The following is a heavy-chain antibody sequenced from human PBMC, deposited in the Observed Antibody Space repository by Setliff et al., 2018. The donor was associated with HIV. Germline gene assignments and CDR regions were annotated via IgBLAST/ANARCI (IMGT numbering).Heavy chain of an antibody. D-gene: IGHD3-22*01. V-gene: IGHV1-46*01. CDR2: INPSGGSA. Sequence: ASVMVSCKASGYTFTRNQIHWVRQAPGQGLEWMGIINPSGGSAAYAEKFRGRVTMTSDTSTNTVYMELRSLRSEETAVFYCARDGGDGSGYYYADYWGQGTLVTVSS. CDR3: ARDGGDGSGYYYADY. CDR1: GYTFTRNQ. J-gene: IGHJ4*02.